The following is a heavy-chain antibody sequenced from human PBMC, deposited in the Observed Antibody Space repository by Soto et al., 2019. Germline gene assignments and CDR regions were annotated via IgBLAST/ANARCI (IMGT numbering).Heavy chain of an antibody. Sequence: ASVKVSCKASGYTFTSYDINWVLQATGQGLEWMGWMNPNSGNTGYAQKFQGRVTMTRNTSISTAYMELSSLRSEDTAVYYCARLYYCSSTSCYPGIHYYYGMDVWGQGTTVTVSS. V-gene: IGHV1-8*01. CDR1: GYTFTSYD. CDR2: MNPNSGNT. J-gene: IGHJ6*02. D-gene: IGHD2-2*01. CDR3: ARLYYCSSTSCYPGIHYYYGMDV.